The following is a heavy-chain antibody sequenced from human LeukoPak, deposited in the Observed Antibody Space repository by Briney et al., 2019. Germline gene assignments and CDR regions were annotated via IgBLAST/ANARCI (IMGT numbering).Heavy chain of an antibody. V-gene: IGHV3-30*02. Sequence: PGGSLRLSCEASGFTFSSYGMQWVRQAPGKGLEWVAFIGYDGNKTYYADSVKGRFTISRDNSKNTLYLQMNSLKSEDTAVYYCAKDHKREGNRYFGCWGQGTLVTVSS. CDR3: AKDHKREGNRYFGC. J-gene: IGHJ4*02. CDR1: GFTFSSYG. CDR2: IGYDGNKT.